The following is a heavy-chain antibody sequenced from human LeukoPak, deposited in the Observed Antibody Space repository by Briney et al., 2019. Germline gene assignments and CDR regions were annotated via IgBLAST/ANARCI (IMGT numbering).Heavy chain of an antibody. CDR2: IKQDGSEK. D-gene: IGHD3-3*02. J-gene: IGHJ6*03. CDR3: ARDWGENLFSFMKWLHQNYMDV. CDR1: GFTFSSWW. V-gene: IGHV3-7*01. Sequence: GGSLRLSCAASGFTFSSWWMNWVRQAPGKGLEWVANIKQDGSEKNCLDSVKGRFAISRDNAKNSLYLQMNSLRAEDTAVYYCARDWGENLFSFMKWLHQNYMDVWGKGTTVTVSS.